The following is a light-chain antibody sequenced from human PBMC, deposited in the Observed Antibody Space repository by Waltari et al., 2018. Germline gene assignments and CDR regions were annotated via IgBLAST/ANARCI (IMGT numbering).Light chain of an antibody. CDR3: QAWDSSTGV. CDR1: QLGYKY. Sequence: LTQPPSVSVSPGQTASITCSGDQLGYKYACWYQQRPGQSPVLVIYENTKRPSGIPERFSGSNSGNTATLTISGAQAMDEADYYCQAWDSSTGVFGTGTKVTVL. V-gene: IGLV3-1*01. CDR2: ENT. J-gene: IGLJ1*01.